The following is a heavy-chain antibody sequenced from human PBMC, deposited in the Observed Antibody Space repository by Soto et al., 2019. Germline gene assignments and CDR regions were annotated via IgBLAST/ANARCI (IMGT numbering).Heavy chain of an antibody. J-gene: IGHJ6*02. CDR1: GFSFSSYS. CDR2: IRSSSSYI. V-gene: IGHV3-21*01. D-gene: IGHD6-13*01. CDR3: ARDEITIAAAAHPYYYYGMDV. Sequence: PGGSLRLSGAASGFSFSSYSMNWVRQAPGKGVELVSSIRSSSSYIYYADSVKGRLTISRDNAKNSLYLQMNSLRAEDTAVYYCARDEITIAAAAHPYYYYGMDVWGQGTTVTVSS.